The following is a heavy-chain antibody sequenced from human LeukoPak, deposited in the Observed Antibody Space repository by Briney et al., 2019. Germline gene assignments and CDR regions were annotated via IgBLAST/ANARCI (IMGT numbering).Heavy chain of an antibody. CDR1: GFTFSSYE. D-gene: IGHD3-10*01. V-gene: IGHV3-48*03. Sequence: GGSLRLSCAASGFTFSSYEMNWVRQVPGKGLEWVSYISSSGSTIYYADSVKGRFTISRDNAKNSLYLQMNSLRAEDTAVYYCARGRRYYGSGSYYWIYMDVWGKGTTVTVSS. J-gene: IGHJ6*03. CDR2: ISSSGSTI. CDR3: ARGRRYYGSGSYYWIYMDV.